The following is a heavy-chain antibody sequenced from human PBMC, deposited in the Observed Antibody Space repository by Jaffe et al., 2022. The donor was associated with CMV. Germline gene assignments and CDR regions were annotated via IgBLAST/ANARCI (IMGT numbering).Heavy chain of an antibody. Sequence: QVQLVESGGGVVQPGRSLRLSCAASGFTFSSYGMHWVRQAPGKGLEWVAVISYDGSNKYYADSVKGRFTISRDNSKNTLYLQMNSLRAEDTAVYYCAKWGVRTTAALGFYDYWGQGTLVTVSS. D-gene: IGHD3-16*01. J-gene: IGHJ4*02. V-gene: IGHV3-30*18. CDR1: GFTFSSYG. CDR3: AKWGVRTTAALGFYDY. CDR2: ISYDGSNK.